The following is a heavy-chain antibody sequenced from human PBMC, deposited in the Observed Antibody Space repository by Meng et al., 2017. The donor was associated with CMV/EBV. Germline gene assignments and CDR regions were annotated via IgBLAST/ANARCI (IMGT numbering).Heavy chain of an antibody. V-gene: IGHV4-34*01. CDR2: INHSGST. CDR3: ARVWDSGWDY. Sequence: QWGPWPLKPPEHLSLLGAVYGGSFSGYYWRWIRQRPGKGLEWIEEINHSGSTNYNPSLKSRVTISVDTSKNQFSLKRSSVTAADTAVYYCARVWDSGWDYWGQGTLVTVSS. CDR1: GGSFSGYY. D-gene: IGHD3-22*01. J-gene: IGHJ4*02.